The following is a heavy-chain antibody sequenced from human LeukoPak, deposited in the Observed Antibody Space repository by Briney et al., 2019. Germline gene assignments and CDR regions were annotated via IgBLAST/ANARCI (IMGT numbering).Heavy chain of an antibody. Sequence: GGSLRLSCAASGFTFSYHWMTWVRQAPGKGLEWVANIKNDGAGKNYVDSVKGRYTISRDNAKNSLYLQMNSLRAEDTAVYYCAKDSYSKGDFWGQGVLVTVSS. D-gene: IGHD6-13*01. CDR3: AKDSYSKGDF. V-gene: IGHV3-7*01. J-gene: IGHJ4*02. CDR2: IKNDGAGK. CDR1: GFTFSYHW.